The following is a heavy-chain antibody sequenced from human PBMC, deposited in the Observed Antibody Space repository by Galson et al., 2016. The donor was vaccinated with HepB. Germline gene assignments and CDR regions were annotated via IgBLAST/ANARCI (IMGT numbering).Heavy chain of an antibody. Sequence: ETLSLTCAVSGGSISTNNWWSWVRQPPGKGLVWIGQIYHTGITNFNPSLKSRVTMSVDKSSNQFSLKLSSVTAADTAVYYCAREAPGDYFDYWGRVTLVTVAS. CDR2: IYHTGIT. V-gene: IGHV4-4*02. J-gene: IGHJ4*02. CDR1: GGSISTNNW. CDR3: AREAPGDYFDY.